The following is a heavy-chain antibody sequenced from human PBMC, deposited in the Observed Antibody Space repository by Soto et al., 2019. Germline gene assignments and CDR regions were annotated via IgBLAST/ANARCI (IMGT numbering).Heavy chain of an antibody. CDR3: ARLKLLWFGELLYWFDP. D-gene: IGHD3-10*01. CDR2: IYYSGST. V-gene: IGHV4-59*08. CDR1: GGSISSYY. Sequence: SETLSLTCTVSGGSISSYYWSWIRQPPGKGLEWIGYIYYSGSTNYNPSLKSRVTISVDTSKNQFSLKLSSVTAADTAVYYCARLKLLWFGELLYWFDPWGQGTLVTVSS. J-gene: IGHJ5*02.